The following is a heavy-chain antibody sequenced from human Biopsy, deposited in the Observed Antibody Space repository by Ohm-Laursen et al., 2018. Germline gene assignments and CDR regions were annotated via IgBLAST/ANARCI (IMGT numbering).Heavy chain of an antibody. Sequence: SETLSLTCTVSGDSISSYYWSWIRQPPGQGLQWIVYVYYTGCTDYNPSLQSRVTISVDTSKNHFSLRLRSVTPADTAIYYCARDRGYYSDRTVPGYFDLWGRGTLVTVSS. CDR3: ARDRGYYSDRTVPGYFDL. CDR1: GDSISSYY. J-gene: IGHJ2*01. CDR2: VYYTGCT. D-gene: IGHD3-22*01. V-gene: IGHV4-59*01.